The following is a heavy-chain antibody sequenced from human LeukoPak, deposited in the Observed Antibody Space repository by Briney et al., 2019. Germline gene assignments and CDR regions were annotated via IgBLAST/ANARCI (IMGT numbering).Heavy chain of an antibody. CDR3: ARDPYDYGSGSYYAFDI. CDR1: GGSFSGYY. CDR2: INHSGST. D-gene: IGHD3-10*01. J-gene: IGHJ3*02. Sequence: SETLSLTCAVYGGSFSGYYWSWIRQPPGKGLEWIGEINHSGSTNYNPSLKSRVTISVDTSKNQFSLKLSSVTAADTAVYYCARDPYDYGSGSYYAFDIWGQGTMVTVSS. V-gene: IGHV4-34*01.